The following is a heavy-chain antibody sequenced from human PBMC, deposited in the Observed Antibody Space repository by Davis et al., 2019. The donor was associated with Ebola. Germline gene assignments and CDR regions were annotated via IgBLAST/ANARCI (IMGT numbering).Heavy chain of an antibody. CDR3: ARIVGITVA. V-gene: IGHV4-39*01. CDR1: GGSISSSSYY. CDR2: IYYSGST. D-gene: IGHD6-19*01. J-gene: IGHJ5*02. Sequence: SDTLSPPFTVPGGSISSSSYYWGWIRQPPGKGLECIGSIYYSGSTYYNPSLKSRVTISVDTSKNQFSLKLSSVTAADTAVYYWARIVGITVAWGQGTLVTVSS.